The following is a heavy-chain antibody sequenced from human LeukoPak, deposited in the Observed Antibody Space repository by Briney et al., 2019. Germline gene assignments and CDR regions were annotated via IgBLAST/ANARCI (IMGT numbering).Heavy chain of an antibody. CDR1: GFTFSNYD. V-gene: IGHV3-23*01. J-gene: IGHJ5*02. Sequence: GGSLRLSCAASGFTFSNYDMSWVSQAPGKGLEWVSSISDSGGSTYYADSVKGRFTISRDNSKNTLYLQMTNLRAADTAVHYCAKDLSRAVAADWFDPWDQGSLVTVSS. CDR3: AKDLSRAVAADWFDP. CDR2: ISDSGGST. D-gene: IGHD6-19*01.